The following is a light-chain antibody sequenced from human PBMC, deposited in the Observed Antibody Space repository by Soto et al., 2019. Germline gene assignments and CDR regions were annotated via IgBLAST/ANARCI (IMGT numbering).Light chain of an antibody. V-gene: IGLV2-14*03. CDR3: SSYTSSSTRV. CDR1: SNDVGGYNY. CDR2: DVS. J-gene: IGLJ1*01. Sequence: QSALTQPASVSGSPGQSITISCTGTSNDVGGYNYVSWYQQHPGKALKLMIYDVSNRPSGVSNRFSGSKSGNTASLTISGLQTEDEADYYCSSYTSSSTRVFGTGTKVTVL.